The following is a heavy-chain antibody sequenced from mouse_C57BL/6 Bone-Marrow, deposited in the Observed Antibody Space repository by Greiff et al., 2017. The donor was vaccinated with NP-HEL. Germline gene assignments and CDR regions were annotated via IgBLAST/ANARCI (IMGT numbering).Heavy chain of an antibody. D-gene: IGHD1-1*01. CDR3: ANYGSSYVSAWFAY. Sequence: EVKVVESGGGLVKPGGSLKLSCAASGFTFSDYGMHWVRQAPEKGLEWVAYISSGSSTIYYADTVKGRFTISRDNAKNTLFLQMTSLRSEDTAMYYCANYGSSYVSAWFAYWGQGTLVTVSA. J-gene: IGHJ3*01. CDR2: ISSGSSTI. CDR1: GFTFSDYG. V-gene: IGHV5-17*01.